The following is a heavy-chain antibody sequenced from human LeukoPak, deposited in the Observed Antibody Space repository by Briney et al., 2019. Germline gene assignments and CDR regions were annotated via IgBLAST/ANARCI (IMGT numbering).Heavy chain of an antibody. CDR2: ISYDGSNK. V-gene: IGHV3-30-3*01. Sequence: PGRSLRLSCAASGFTFSSYAMHWVRQAPGKGLEWVAVISYDGSNKYYADSVKGRFTISRDNSKNTLYLQMNSLRAEDTAVYYCAREYGSGSYYYYYYGMDVWGQGTTVTVSS. J-gene: IGHJ6*02. CDR3: AREYGSGSYYYYYYGMDV. CDR1: GFTFSSYA. D-gene: IGHD3-10*01.